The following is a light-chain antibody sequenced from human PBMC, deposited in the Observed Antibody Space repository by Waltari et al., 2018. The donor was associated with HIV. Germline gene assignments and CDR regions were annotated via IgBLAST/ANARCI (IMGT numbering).Light chain of an antibody. V-gene: IGLV2-14*03. CDR1: SSDVGGHNS. CDR3: SSYTANSRI. CDR2: DVS. J-gene: IGLJ2*01. Sequence: QSALTQPASVSGSLGQSITISCTGTSSDVGGHNSVSWYQQPPGKAPILLISDVSNRPSGVSHRFSGSKSGNTASLTISGLPAEDEADYYCSSYTANSRIFGGGTRLTVL.